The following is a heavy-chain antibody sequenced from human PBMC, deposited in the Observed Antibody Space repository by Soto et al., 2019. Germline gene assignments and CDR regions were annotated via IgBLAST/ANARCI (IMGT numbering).Heavy chain of an antibody. J-gene: IGHJ4*02. Sequence: SVKVSCKASGYTFTSYYIYWVRQATGQGLERMGWMNPNSGNTGYAQKFQGRVTMTRNTSISTAYMELSSLRSEDTAAYYCARDPRYYDFWSGSLGVPQYYFDYWGQGTLVTVSS. V-gene: IGHV1-8*01. CDR1: GYTFTSYY. CDR2: MNPNSGNT. CDR3: ARDPRYYDFWSGSLGVPQYYFDY. D-gene: IGHD3-3*01.